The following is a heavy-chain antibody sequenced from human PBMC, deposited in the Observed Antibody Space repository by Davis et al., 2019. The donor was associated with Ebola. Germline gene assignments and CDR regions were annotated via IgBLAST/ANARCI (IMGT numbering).Heavy chain of an antibody. D-gene: IGHD3-22*01. CDR1: GFTFSDYY. J-gene: IGHJ3*02. CDR2: IYSGGST. V-gene: IGHV3-66*01. CDR3: ARDRQYDSSGYPLAFDI. Sequence: GESLKISCAASGFTFSDYYMSWVRQAPGKGLEWVSVIYSGGSTYYADSVKGRFTISRDNSKNTLYLQMNSLRAEDTAVYYCARDRQYDSSGYPLAFDIWGQGTMVTVSS.